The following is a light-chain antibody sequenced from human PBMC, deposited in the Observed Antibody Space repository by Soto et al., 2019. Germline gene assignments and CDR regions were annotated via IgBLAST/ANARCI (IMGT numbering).Light chain of an antibody. Sequence: DIQLTQSPSFLSASVGDRVIITCRASQDISNYLAWYQQNPGKAPKLLISAASTLQSGVPSRFSGSGSATEFTLTISSLQPEDFSTYYCQQVYRYPLTFGGGTKVEIK. V-gene: IGKV1-9*01. CDR3: QQVYRYPLT. J-gene: IGKJ4*01. CDR1: QDISNY. CDR2: AAS.